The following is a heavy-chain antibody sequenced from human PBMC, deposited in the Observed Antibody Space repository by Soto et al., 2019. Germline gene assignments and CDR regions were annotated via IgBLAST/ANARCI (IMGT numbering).Heavy chain of an antibody. V-gene: IGHV1-3*04. CDR2: INTGNGDT. CDR1: GYTFTAFA. Sequence: QVQLVQSGAEVERPGASLKVSCKASGYTFTAFAMHWVRQAPGQRPEWMGWINTGNGDTKYSQKFQGKITITRDTPASTLYMELSSLTSEDTAVYYCARDTCTNGVCGRDVWGRGTTVTVSS. D-gene: IGHD2-8*01. J-gene: IGHJ6*02. CDR3: ARDTCTNGVCGRDV.